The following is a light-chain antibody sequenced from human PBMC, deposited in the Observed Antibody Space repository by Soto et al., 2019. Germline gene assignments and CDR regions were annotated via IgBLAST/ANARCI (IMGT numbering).Light chain of an antibody. CDR1: RSFDSH. CDR3: QKYDSSPET. CDR2: AAS. V-gene: IGKV1-27*01. Sequence: DIMLSLSPSSLSAYVGDRVAITCRARRSFDSHLSWFQQKTGKAPKLLIAAASTWQSGSPSRFSGSGSGTDFTLTISSLHPEDGATYYCQKYDSSPETFGQGTKV. J-gene: IGKJ1*01.